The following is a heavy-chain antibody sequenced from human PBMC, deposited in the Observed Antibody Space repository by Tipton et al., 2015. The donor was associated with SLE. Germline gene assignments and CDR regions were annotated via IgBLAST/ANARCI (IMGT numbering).Heavy chain of an antibody. J-gene: IGHJ3*02. CDR2: INHSGST. D-gene: IGHD2-2*01. CDR1: GGSISSSSYY. V-gene: IGHV4-39*07. Sequence: LRLSCTVSGGSISSSSYYWGWIRQPPGKGLEWIGEINHSGSTNYNPSLKSRVTISVDTSKNQFSLKLSSVTAADTAVYYCASRKPALIWGQGTMVTVSS. CDR3: ASRKPALI.